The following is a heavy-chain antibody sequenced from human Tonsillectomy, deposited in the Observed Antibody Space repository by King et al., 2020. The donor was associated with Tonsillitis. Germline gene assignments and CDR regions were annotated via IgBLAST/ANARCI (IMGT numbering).Heavy chain of an antibody. CDR3: AKDLWYNGIDEAAVET. CDR2: SSGSGGST. CDR1: GFTFSRYA. J-gene: IGHJ3*02. Sequence: VQLVESGGGLVQPGGSLRPSCAASGFTFSRYAMRWVRQAPGKGLEWVSASSGSGGSTYYADSVKGRFTISRDNSKNTLYLQRNSLRAEDTAVYYCAKDLWYNGIDEAAVETWGQGTLVTVSS. V-gene: IGHV3-23*04. D-gene: IGHD1-1*01.